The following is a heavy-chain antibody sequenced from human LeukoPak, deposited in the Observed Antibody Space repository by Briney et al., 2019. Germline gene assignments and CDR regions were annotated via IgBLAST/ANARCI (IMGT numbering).Heavy chain of an antibody. D-gene: IGHD2-2*01. Sequence: SETLSLTCAVSGYSISSGYYWGWIRPPPGKGLEGIGIIYHSGSTDYNPSLKSRVTISVDTSENQFSLKLSSVTAADTAVYYCARIYCTSTSCYPGRGYFDYWGQGTLVTVSS. CDR3: ARIYCTSTSCYPGRGYFDY. CDR2: IYHSGST. CDR1: GYSISSGYY. V-gene: IGHV4-38-2*01. J-gene: IGHJ4*02.